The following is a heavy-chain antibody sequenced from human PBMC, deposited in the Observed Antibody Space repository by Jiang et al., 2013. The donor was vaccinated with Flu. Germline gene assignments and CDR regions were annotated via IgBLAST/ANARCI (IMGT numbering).Heavy chain of an antibody. CDR2: IQSDESEK. CDR1: GFSFSSHG. CDR3: ARDYGSGSYAFDS. D-gene: IGHD3-10*01. Sequence: VQLVESGGGLVQPGRSLRLSCAASGFSFSSHGMHWVRQAPGKGLEWVAFIQSDESEKNSADSVKGRFTISRDNSKYTLYLQMNSLRADDTGVYYCARDYGSGSYAFDSWGQGTLVTVSS. J-gene: IGHJ4*02. V-gene: IGHV3-30*02.